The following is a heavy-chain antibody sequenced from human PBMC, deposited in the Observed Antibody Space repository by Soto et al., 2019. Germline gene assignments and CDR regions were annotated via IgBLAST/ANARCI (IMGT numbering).Heavy chain of an antibody. Sequence: GSLRLSCAGSGFIFRSYWMTWVRQAPGKGLEWVANIKQGGSEKHYVDSVKGRFTISRDDAKNSVYLQIDNLRAEDTALYYCAREERESGGFDYWGQGTQV. D-gene: IGHD2-15*01. CDR2: IKQGGSEK. V-gene: IGHV3-7*01. CDR1: GFIFRSYW. J-gene: IGHJ4*02. CDR3: AREERESGGFDY.